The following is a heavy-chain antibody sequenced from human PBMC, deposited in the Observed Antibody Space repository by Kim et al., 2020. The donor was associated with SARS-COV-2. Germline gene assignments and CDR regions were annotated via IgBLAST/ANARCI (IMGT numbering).Heavy chain of an antibody. J-gene: IGHJ4*01. CDR3: ARSSYSSSLRCFYWVFD. CDR2: IFHSGST. Sequence: SETLSLTCTVSGYSISRGYYWGGIRQPPGKGLEGIMSIFHSGSTNYNQSLKSRVTITVDTTKNKFSLKLSSVTAADATVYFCARSSYSSSLRCFYWVFD. CDR1: GYSISRGYY. V-gene: IGHV4-38-2*02. D-gene: IGHD3-9*01.